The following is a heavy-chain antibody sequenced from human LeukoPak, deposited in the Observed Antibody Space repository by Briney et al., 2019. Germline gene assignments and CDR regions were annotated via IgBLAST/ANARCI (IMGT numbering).Heavy chain of an antibody. Sequence: KPGGSLRLSCAASGFTFSDYYMSWIRQAPGKGLEWVSYISSSGSTIYYADSVKGRFTISRDNAKNSLYLQMNSLRAEDTAVYYCARGGAAAVGFRETPDYFDYWGQGTLVTVSS. CDR1: GFTFSDYY. D-gene: IGHD6-13*01. J-gene: IGHJ4*02. V-gene: IGHV3-11*01. CDR3: ARGGAAAVGFRETPDYFDY. CDR2: ISSSGSTI.